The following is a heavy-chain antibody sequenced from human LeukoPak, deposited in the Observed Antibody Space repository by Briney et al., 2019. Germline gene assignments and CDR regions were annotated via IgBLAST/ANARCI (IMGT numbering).Heavy chain of an antibody. CDR2: IRYDGSNK. Sequence: PGGSLRLSCAASGFTFSSYGMHWVRQAPGKGLEWVAFIRYDGSNKYYADSVKGRFTISRDNSKNTLYLQMNSLRAEDTAVYYCANLVLPIFGVGQPRAFDIWGQGTMVTVSS. CDR1: GFTFSSYG. CDR3: ANLVLPIFGVGQPRAFDI. V-gene: IGHV3-30*02. J-gene: IGHJ3*02. D-gene: IGHD3-3*01.